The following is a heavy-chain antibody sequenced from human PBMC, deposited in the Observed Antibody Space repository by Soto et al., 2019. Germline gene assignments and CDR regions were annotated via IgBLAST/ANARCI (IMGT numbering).Heavy chain of an antibody. D-gene: IGHD1-7*01. CDR3: AREGLELRDNYYGMDV. CDR1: GFTFSSYA. J-gene: IGHJ6*02. CDR2: ISGSGGST. V-gene: IGHV3-23*01. Sequence: GGSLILSCAASGFTFSSYAMSWVRQAPGKGLEWVSAISGSGGSTYYADSVKGRFAISRDNSKNTLYLQMNSLRAEDTAVYYCAREGLELRDNYYGMDVWGQGTTVTVSS.